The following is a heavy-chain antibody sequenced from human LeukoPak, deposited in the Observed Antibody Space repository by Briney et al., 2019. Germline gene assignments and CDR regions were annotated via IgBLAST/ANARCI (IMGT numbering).Heavy chain of an antibody. CDR2: INAGNGNT. J-gene: IGHJ6*02. CDR1: GYTFTSYA. D-gene: IGHD3-22*01. V-gene: IGHV1-3*01. Sequence: ASVKVSCKASGYTFTSYAMHWVRQAPGQRLEWMGWINAGNGNTKYSQKFQGRVTITTDTSTSTAYMELRSLRSDDTAVYYCARPTNTPYSSGYLWDYYYYGMDVWGQGTTVTVSS. CDR3: ARPTNTPYSSGYLWDYYYYGMDV.